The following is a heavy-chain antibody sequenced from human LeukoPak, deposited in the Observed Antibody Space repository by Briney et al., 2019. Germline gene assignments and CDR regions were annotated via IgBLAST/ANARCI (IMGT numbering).Heavy chain of an antibody. CDR3: ARAADYDFWSGYLDLYFDY. CDR1: GFTFSSYA. CDR2: ISYDGSNK. D-gene: IGHD3-3*01. Sequence: SGRSLRLSCAASGFTFSSYAMHWVRQAPGKGLEWVAFISYDGSNKYYADSVKGRFTISRDNSKNTLYLQMNSLRAEDTAVYYCARAADYDFWSGYLDLYFDYWGQGTLVTVSS. V-gene: IGHV3-30-3*01. J-gene: IGHJ4*02.